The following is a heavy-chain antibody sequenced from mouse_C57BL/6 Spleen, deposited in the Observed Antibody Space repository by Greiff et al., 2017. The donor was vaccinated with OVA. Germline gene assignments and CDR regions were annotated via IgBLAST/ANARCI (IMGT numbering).Heavy chain of an antibody. CDR2: IDPSDSYT. V-gene: IGHV1-50*01. CDR3: ARAGVRRGAWFAY. Sequence: QVQLQQPGAELVKPGASVKLSCKASGYTFTSYWMQWVKQRPGQGLEWIGEIDPSDSYTNYNQKFKGKATLTVDTSSSTAYMQLSSLTSEDSAVYYGARAGVRRGAWFAYWGQGTLVTVSA. CDR1: GYTFTSYW. D-gene: IGHD2-14*01. J-gene: IGHJ3*01.